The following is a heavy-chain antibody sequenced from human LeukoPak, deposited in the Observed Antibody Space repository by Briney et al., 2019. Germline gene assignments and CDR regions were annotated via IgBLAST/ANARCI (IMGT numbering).Heavy chain of an antibody. V-gene: IGHV1-18*01. CDR2: ISPYNGKT. Sequence: ASVKVSCKASGYIFSNFFSSYGITWVRQAPGQGLEWMGWISPYNGKTKFAQKFQGIVTMTTETSTSTAYMELRSLRSDDTAVYYCASVAAMVPNAPPDVWGQGTTVTVSS. CDR1: GYIFSNFFSSYG. CDR3: ASVAAMVPNAPPDV. J-gene: IGHJ6*02. D-gene: IGHD5-18*01.